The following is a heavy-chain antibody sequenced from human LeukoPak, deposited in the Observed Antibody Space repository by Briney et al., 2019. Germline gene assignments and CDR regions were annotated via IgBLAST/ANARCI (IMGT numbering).Heavy chain of an antibody. Sequence: PSETLSLTCTVSGGSISSYYWNWIRQPPGRGLEWIGYIYYSGSTSYNPSLKSRVTISIDTSKNQFSLKLSSVTAADTAVYYCAGGDGSGSIDYWGQGTLVTVSS. D-gene: IGHD3-10*01. J-gene: IGHJ4*02. CDR3: AGGDGSGSIDY. CDR1: GGSISSYY. CDR2: IYYSGST. V-gene: IGHV4-59*01.